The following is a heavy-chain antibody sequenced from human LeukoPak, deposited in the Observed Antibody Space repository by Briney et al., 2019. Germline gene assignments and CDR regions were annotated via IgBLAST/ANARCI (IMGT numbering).Heavy chain of an antibody. J-gene: IGHJ5*02. CDR1: EFTFSSYG. D-gene: IGHD2-15*01. CDR2: ISYDGSNK. CDR3: ARDVVVAGGVNWFDP. V-gene: IGHV3-30*03. Sequence: GGSLRLSCAASEFTFSSYGMHWVRQAPGKGLEWVAVISYDGSNKYYADSVKGRFTISRDNSKNTLYLQMNSLRAEDTAVYYCARDVVVAGGVNWFDPWGQGTLVTVSS.